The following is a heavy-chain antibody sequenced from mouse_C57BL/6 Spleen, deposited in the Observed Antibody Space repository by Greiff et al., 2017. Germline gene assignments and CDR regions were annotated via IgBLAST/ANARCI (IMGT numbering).Heavy chain of an antibody. D-gene: IGHD1-1*01. CDR1: GFTFSSYG. Sequence: EVQRVESGGDLVKPGGSLKLSCAASGFTFSSYGMSWVRQTPDKRLEWVATISSGGSYTYYPDSVKGRFTISRENAKNTLYLQMSRLKSEDTAMYYCARYYEGRSYYYAMEDWGQGTSVTVSS. CDR2: ISSGGSYT. J-gene: IGHJ4*01. CDR3: ARYYEGRSYYYAMED. V-gene: IGHV5-6*01.